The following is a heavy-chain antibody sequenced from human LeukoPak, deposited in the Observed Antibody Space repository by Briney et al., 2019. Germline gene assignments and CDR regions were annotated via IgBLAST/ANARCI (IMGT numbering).Heavy chain of an antibody. J-gene: IGHJ4*02. CDR1: GFTFSHYG. V-gene: IGHV3-30*18. CDR2: ISYDGSDK. CDR3: AKDRRIYGGNSAALGY. Sequence: PGRSRRLSCAASGFTFSHYGMHGVRQAPGKGLEGVAVISYDGSDKYYADSVKGRFTISRDNSKNTLYLQMNSMRAEDTAVYYCAKDRRIYGGNSAALGYWGQGTLVTVSS. D-gene: IGHD4-23*01.